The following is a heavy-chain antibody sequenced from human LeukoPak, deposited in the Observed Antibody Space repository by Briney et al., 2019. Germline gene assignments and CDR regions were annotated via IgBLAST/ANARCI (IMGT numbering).Heavy chain of an antibody. CDR2: IKEDGSER. Sequence: GGSLRLSCTTSGFTFGRFWMSWVRQAPGKGPEWVANIKEDGSERNYVDSVKGRFTISRDNAQNSWYLQRNSLRAADPAVYYCARDLDGETVGMAGGYWGQGTLVTVSS. V-gene: IGHV3-7*01. D-gene: IGHD6-13*01. CDR3: ARDLDGETVGMAGGY. CDR1: GFTFGRFW. J-gene: IGHJ4*02.